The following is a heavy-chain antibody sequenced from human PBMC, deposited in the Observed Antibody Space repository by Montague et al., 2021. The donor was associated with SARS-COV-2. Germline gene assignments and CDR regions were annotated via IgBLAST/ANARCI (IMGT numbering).Heavy chain of an antibody. Sequence: SETLSLTRALTSGSLRNYYCSWIRQPGGKGLEWIGEIRLPGGSNXKPSRKGRVTISLDTSNNQVSLSLNSVTAADTAVYYCARAGSQRFFEFWGRGTLVTVSS. V-gene: IGHV4-34*01. CDR2: IRLPGGS. D-gene: IGHD1-1*01. CDR1: SGSLRNYY. CDR3: ARAGSQRFFEF. J-gene: IGHJ2*01.